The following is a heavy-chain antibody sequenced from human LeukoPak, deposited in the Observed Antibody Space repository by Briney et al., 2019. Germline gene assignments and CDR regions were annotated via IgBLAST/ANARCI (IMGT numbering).Heavy chain of an antibody. CDR1: GGSFSGYY. CDR3: ARALGYCSGGSCTRGYNWFDP. Sequence: SETLSLTCAVYGGSFSGYYWGWIRQPPGKGLEWIGSIYYGGSTYYNPSLKSRVTISVDTSMNQFSLKLSFVTTADTAVYYCARALGYCSGGSCTRGYNWFDPWGQGTLVTVPS. V-gene: IGHV4-39*01. D-gene: IGHD2-15*01. CDR2: IYYGGST. J-gene: IGHJ5*02.